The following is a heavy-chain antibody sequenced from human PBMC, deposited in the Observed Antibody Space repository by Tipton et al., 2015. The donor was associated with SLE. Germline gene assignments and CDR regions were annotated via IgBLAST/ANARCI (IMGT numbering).Heavy chain of an antibody. Sequence: TLSLTCTVSGGSISSFSWTWIRQPPGKGLEWMGYIYYGVPGNYSPSLKSRLSISVDTSENQFSMRLSSVTAADSAVYYCARHMITGGEFDYWGQGTLVTVSS. V-gene: IGHV4-59*08. CDR1: GGSISSFS. D-gene: IGHD3-16*01. J-gene: IGHJ4*02. CDR3: ARHMITGGEFDY. CDR2: IYYGVPG.